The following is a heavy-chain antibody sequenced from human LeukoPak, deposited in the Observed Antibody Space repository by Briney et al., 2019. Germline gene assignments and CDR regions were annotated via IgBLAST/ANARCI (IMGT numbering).Heavy chain of an antibody. J-gene: IGHJ4*02. CDR3: ARDGVRQLVFGFDY. Sequence: PGGSLRLSCAASGFTFSSYSMNWVRQAPGKGLGWVAVVSFDGSTKYYADSVKGRFTISRDDSKNTVYMDMNSLTAEDTAVYYCARDGVRQLVFGFDYWGQGTLVTVSS. CDR2: VSFDGSTK. D-gene: IGHD2-21*01. V-gene: IGHV3-30-3*01. CDR1: GFTFSSYS.